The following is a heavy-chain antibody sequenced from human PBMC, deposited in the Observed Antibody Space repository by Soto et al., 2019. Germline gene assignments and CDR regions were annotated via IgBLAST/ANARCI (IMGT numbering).Heavy chain of an antibody. CDR3: ARGRIRRSSGWYTTFFDY. CDR2: MNPNSGNT. Sequence: GESLKISCKGSGFNFSRFWIGWVRQMPGKGLEWMGWMNPNSGNTGYAQKFQGRVTMTRNTSISTAYMELSSLRSEDTAVYYCARGRIRRSSGWYTTFFDYWGQGTLVTVSS. D-gene: IGHD6-19*01. V-gene: IGHV1-8*02. J-gene: IGHJ4*02. CDR1: GFNFSRFW.